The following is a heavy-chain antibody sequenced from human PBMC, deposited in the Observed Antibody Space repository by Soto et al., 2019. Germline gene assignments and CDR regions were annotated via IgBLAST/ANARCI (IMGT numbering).Heavy chain of an antibody. D-gene: IGHD3-22*01. V-gene: IGHV1-69*05. CDR2: IIPIFGTA. CDR3: ASPYYYDSSGYYDY. Sequence: GASVKVSCKASGGTFSSYAISWVRQDTGQGLEWMGGIIPIFGTANYAQKFQGRVTITTDESTSTAYMELSSLRSEDTAVYYCASPYYYDSSGYYDYWGQGTLVTVSS. CDR1: GGTFSSYA. J-gene: IGHJ4*02.